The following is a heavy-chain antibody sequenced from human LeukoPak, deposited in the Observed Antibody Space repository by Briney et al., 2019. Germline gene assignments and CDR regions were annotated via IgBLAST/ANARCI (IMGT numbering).Heavy chain of an antibody. CDR3: ARDRYLQY. CDR2: IKKDGNEK. J-gene: IGHJ1*01. CDR1: GFTFSNYW. V-gene: IGHV3-7*01. Sequence: GGSLRLSCAASGFTFSNYWMRWVRQGPGKGLEWVAHIKKDGNEKNYADSVEGRFTISRDNAKNSLYLQMNSLRVEDTAVYYCARDRYLQYWGQGTLVSVSS. D-gene: IGHD4-11*01.